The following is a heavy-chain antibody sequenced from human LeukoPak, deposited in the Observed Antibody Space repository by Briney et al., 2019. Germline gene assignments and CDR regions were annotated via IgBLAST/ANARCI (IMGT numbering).Heavy chain of an antibody. CDR2: IHKDGSEE. Sequence: GGSLRLSCAASGFTFDTFWMDWVRQAPGKGLEWVANIHKDGSEEYYVGSVKGRFTISRDNVKKSLYLQMNSLRADDTGVYYCAREGSAWADFWGQGTLVSVSS. J-gene: IGHJ4*02. V-gene: IGHV3-7*01. CDR1: GFTFDTFW. D-gene: IGHD3-10*01. CDR3: AREGSAWADF.